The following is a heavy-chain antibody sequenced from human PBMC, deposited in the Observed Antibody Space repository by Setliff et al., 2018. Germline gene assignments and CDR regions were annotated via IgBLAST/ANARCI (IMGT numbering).Heavy chain of an antibody. CDR2: IYSSGSI. CDR3: ARAPDSGTYYNLYPYYNDV. V-gene: IGHV4-59*08. D-gene: IGHD1-26*01. J-gene: IGHJ6*03. CDR1: GGSISGYY. Sequence: PSETLSLTCNVSGGSISGYYWSWIRQPPGKGLEWIGNIYSSGSIKYNPSLRSRVTISVDTVKNQFSLRLSSLTAADTAVYYCARAPDSGTYYNLYPYYNDVWGKGTRSPSP.